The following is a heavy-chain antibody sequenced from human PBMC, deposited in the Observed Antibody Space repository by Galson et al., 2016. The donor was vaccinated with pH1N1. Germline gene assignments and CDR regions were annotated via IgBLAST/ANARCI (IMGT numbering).Heavy chain of an antibody. J-gene: IGHJ4*02. CDR3: AREGIVGARGLDY. D-gene: IGHD1-26*01. CDR2: IYHSGRT. CDR1: GYSILSGYY. Sequence: SETLSLTCAVSGYSILSGYYWGWIRQPPGKGLEWIGSIYHSGRTYYNPSLKSRVTMSVDTSKNQFSLKLSSVTAADTAVYYCAREGIVGARGLDYWGQGTLVTVSS. V-gene: IGHV4-38-2*02.